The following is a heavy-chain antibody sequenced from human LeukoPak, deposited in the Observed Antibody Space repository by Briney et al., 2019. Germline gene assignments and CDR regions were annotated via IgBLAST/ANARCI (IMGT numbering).Heavy chain of an antibody. CDR1: GGSISSSSYY. J-gene: IGHJ3*02. Sequence: LETLSLTCTVSGGSISSSSYYWGWIRQPPGKGLEWIGSIYYSGSTYYNPSLKSRVTISVDTSKNQFSLKLSSVTAADTAVYCCARLDNNAWYDAFDIWSQGTMVTVSS. V-gene: IGHV4-39*01. D-gene: IGHD6-19*01. CDR3: ARLDNNAWYDAFDI. CDR2: IYYSGST.